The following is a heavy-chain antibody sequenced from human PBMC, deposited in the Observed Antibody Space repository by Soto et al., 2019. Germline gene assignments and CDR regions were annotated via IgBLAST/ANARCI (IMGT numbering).Heavy chain of an antibody. J-gene: IGHJ4*02. Sequence: PGGSLRLSCVASGFTFSSYWMSWVRQAPGKGLEWVANIKQDGSEKYYVDSVKGRFTISRDNAKNSLYLQMNSLRAEDTAVYYCARGRIAARLRYSSGWHFDYWGQGTLVTVSS. CDR2: IKQDGSEK. D-gene: IGHD6-19*01. CDR3: ARGRIAARLRYSSGWHFDY. CDR1: GFTFSSYW. V-gene: IGHV3-7*03.